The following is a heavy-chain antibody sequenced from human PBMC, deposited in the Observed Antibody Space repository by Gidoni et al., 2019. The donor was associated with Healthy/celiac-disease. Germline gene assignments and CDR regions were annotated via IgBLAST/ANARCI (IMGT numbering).Heavy chain of an antibody. D-gene: IGHD4-17*01. CDR1: GFTFSSYG. Sequence: QVQLVESGGGVVQPGRSLRLSCAASGFTFSSYGMHWVRQAPGKGLEWVAVISYDGSNKYYADSVKGRFTISRDNSKNTLYLQMNSLRAEDTAVYYCGSDGDGFDYWGQGTLVTVSS. CDR3: GSDGDGFDY. J-gene: IGHJ4*02. CDR2: ISYDGSNK. V-gene: IGHV3-30*03.